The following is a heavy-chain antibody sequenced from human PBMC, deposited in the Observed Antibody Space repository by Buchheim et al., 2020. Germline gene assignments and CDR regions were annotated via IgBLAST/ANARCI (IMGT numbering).Heavy chain of an antibody. D-gene: IGHD1-7*01. CDR3: ARDRGELRDAFDI. CDR2: INPSGGST. Sequence: QVQMVQSGAEVKKPGSSVRVSCKASGGTFSNYAFSWVRQAPGQGLEWMGIINPSGGSTSYAQKFQGRVTMTRDTSTSTVYMELSSLRSEDTAVYYCARDRGELRDAFDIWGQGT. J-gene: IGHJ3*02. CDR1: GGTFSNYA. V-gene: IGHV1-46*01.